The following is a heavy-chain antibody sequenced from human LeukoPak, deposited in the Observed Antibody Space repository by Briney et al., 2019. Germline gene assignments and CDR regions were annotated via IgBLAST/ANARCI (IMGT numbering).Heavy chain of an antibody. D-gene: IGHD5-18*01. CDR3: ARTTEGGYTYDYFYYYYMDV. CDR1: DDSITIYY. CDR2: VDHTGST. J-gene: IGHJ6*03. Sequence: PSETLSLTCTVSDDSITIYYWTWIRQPPGKGLEWIGYVDHTGSTKFNPSLNGRVSISRDTSNNFFSLKLSSVTAADTAVYYCARTTEGGYTYDYFYYYYMDVWGKGTTVTISS. V-gene: IGHV4-59*01.